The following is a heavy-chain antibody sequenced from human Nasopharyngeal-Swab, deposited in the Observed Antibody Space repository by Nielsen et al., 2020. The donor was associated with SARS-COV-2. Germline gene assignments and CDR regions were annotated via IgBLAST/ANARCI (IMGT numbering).Heavy chain of an antibody. Sequence: GGSLRLSCAISGFTFNTYAISWVRQAPGKGLEWVSVISGSDYSTKYADSVKGRFTISRDNSKNTVNLQMNSLRAEDTAIYYCAKDRDSGDDSDDYYHYYGMDVWGQGTTVTVSS. J-gene: IGHJ6*02. CDR3: AKDRDSGDDSDDYYHYYGMDV. CDR2: ISGSDYST. D-gene: IGHD5-12*01. CDR1: GFTFNTYA. V-gene: IGHV3-23*01.